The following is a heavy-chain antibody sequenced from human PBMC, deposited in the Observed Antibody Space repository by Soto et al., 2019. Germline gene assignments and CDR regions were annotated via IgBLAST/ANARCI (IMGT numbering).Heavy chain of an antibody. CDR1: GFTFSTYG. CDR2: IWYDGSNK. CDR3: ARDQSGNSDFWSRTFDL. Sequence: QVQLVESGGGVVQPGRSLRLSCAASGFTFSTYGMHWVRQAPGKGMEWVAVIWYDGSNKYHADSAKGRFTISRHNSKTTMYLEMNSLRAEDTAVYSCARDQSGNSDFWSRTFDLWGQGTLVTVSS. V-gene: IGHV3-33*01. D-gene: IGHD3-3*01. J-gene: IGHJ4*02.